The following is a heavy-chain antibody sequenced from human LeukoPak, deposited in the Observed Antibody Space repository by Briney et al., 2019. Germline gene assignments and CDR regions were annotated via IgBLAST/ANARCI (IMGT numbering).Heavy chain of an antibody. CDR3: ARDYGSGSYYNGHYYFYYGMDV. D-gene: IGHD3-10*01. V-gene: IGHV1-2*04. Sequence: ASVKVSCKASGYTFTDYYMHWVRQAPGQGLEWLGRINPISGDTKYAQKFQAWVTMTRDTSISTAYLEVTRLKSDDTAVYYCARDYGSGSYYNGHYYFYYGMDVWGQGTTVIVSS. CDR2: INPISGDT. CDR1: GYTFTDYY. J-gene: IGHJ6*02.